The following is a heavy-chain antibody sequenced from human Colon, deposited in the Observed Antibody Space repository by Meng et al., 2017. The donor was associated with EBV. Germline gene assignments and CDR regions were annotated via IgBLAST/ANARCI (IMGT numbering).Heavy chain of an antibody. CDR1: GYTFTGYY. CDR3: ARGGPYPDSSGFHWYFDL. V-gene: IGHV7-4-1*02. Sequence: QVQLVQSGAEVKKPGASVKVSCKASGYTFTGYYMHWVRQAPGQGLEWMGWINTHTGNPTYGQGFTGRFVLSSDTSVSTANLQISSLKAEDTAVYYCARGGPYPDSSGFHWYFDLWGRGTLVTVSS. D-gene: IGHD3-22*01. CDR2: INTHTGNP. J-gene: IGHJ2*01.